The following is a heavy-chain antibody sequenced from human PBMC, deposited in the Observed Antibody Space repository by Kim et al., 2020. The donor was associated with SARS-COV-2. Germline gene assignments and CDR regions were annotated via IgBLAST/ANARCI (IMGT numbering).Heavy chain of an antibody. J-gene: IGHJ6*02. CDR3: AHLPLYYYYGMDV. D-gene: IGHD3-16*02. Sequence: YSPSLKRRRTITKDTSKNQVVLTMTNMDPVDTATYYCAHLPLYYYYGMDVWGQGTTVTVSS. V-gene: IGHV2-5*01.